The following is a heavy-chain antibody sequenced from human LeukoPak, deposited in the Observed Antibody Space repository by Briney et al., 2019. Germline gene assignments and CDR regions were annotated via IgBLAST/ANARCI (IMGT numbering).Heavy chain of an antibody. Sequence: GGSLRLSCVGYGFTLDDYALHWVRQVPGKGLEWISLISGDGDTTYYADSVKGRFTISRDNSRNSLYLQMSSLRAEDTALYYCAKGVRSGTYYNCFDPWGQGTLVTVSS. D-gene: IGHD1-26*01. V-gene: IGHV3-43*02. CDR2: ISGDGDTT. J-gene: IGHJ5*02. CDR1: GFTLDDYA. CDR3: AKGVRSGTYYNCFDP.